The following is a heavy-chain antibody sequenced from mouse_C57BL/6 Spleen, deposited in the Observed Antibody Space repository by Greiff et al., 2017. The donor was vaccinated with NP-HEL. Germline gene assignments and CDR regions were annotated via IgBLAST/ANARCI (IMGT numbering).Heavy chain of an antibody. D-gene: IGHD1-1*01. CDR3: ARKEITTVVAPEDYFDY. CDR2: IDPEDGET. Sequence: EVQLQQSGAELVKPGASVKLSCTASGFNIKDYYMHWVKQRTEQGLEWIGRIDPEDGETKYAPKFQGQATITADTSSNTAYLQLSSLTSEDTAVYYSARKEITTVVAPEDYFDYWGQSTTLTGSS. V-gene: IGHV14-2*01. CDR1: GFNIKDYY. J-gene: IGHJ2*01.